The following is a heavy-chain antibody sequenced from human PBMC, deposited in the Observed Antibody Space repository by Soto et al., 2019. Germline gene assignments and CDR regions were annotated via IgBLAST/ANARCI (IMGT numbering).Heavy chain of an antibody. J-gene: IGHJ4*02. V-gene: IGHV3-30-3*01. Sequence: GGSLRLSCAASGFTFSSYAMHWVRQAPGKGLEWVAVISYDGSNKYYADSVKGRFTISRDNSKNTLYLQMNSLRAEDTAVYYCAREGMATALGDYWGQGTLVTVSS. CDR2: ISYDGSNK. D-gene: IGHD5-12*01. CDR1: GFTFSSYA. CDR3: AREGMATALGDY.